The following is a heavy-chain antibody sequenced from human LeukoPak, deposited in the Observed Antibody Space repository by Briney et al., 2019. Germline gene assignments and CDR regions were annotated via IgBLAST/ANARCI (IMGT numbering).Heavy chain of an antibody. V-gene: IGHV3-21*01. D-gene: IGHD3-16*01. CDR3: AHLSRLGELHGS. CDR2: ISSSSSYI. J-gene: IGHJ5*02. Sequence: IPGGSLRLSCAASGFTFSGYGMHWVRQAPGKGLEWVSSISSSSSYIHYADSVKGRFTISRDNTKNSLCLQMNSLRAEDTAVYYCAHLSRLGELHGSWGQGTLVTVSS. CDR1: GFTFSGYG.